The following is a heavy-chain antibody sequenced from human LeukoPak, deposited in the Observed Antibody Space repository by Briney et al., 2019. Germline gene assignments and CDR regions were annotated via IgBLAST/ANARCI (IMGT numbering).Heavy chain of an antibody. CDR1: GFTFSSYA. CDR2: ISYDGSNK. V-gene: IGHV3-30-3*01. Sequence: PGGSLRLSCAASGFTFSSYAMHWVRQAPGKGLEWVAVISYDGSNKYYADSVKGRFTISRDNSKNTLYLQMNSLRSEDTAVYYCARGYSSSWPPFYWGQGTLVTVSS. J-gene: IGHJ4*02. D-gene: IGHD6-13*01. CDR3: ARGYSSSWPPFY.